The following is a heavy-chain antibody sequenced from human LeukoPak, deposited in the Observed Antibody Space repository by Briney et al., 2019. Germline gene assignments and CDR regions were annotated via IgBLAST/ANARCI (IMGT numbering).Heavy chain of an antibody. Sequence: PGGSLRLSCAASGFTFSDYYMSWIRQAPGKGLEWVSYISSSGSTIYYADSVKGRFTISRDNAKNSLYLQMNSLRAEDTALYYCARIAARPMNYYYYYYMDVWGKGTTVTVSS. V-gene: IGHV3-11*01. CDR2: ISSSGSTI. J-gene: IGHJ6*03. CDR1: GFTFSDYY. D-gene: IGHD6-6*01. CDR3: ARIAARPMNYYYYYYMDV.